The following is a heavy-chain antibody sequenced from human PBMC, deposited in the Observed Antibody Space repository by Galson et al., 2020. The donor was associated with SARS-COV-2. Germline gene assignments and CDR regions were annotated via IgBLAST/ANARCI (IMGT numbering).Heavy chain of an antibody. CDR1: GFAVRSNS. CDR3: ARDYRGGTYFDY. J-gene: IGHJ4*02. D-gene: IGHD1-26*01. Sequence: GESLKISCVVSGFAVRSNSMTWVRHAPGKGLEWVSVIYSDGTIHYADSVKGRFTISRDNSRNTLSLQMNSLGAEDTAVYYCARDYRGGTYFDYWGQGALVTVSS. V-gene: IGHV3-53*01. CDR2: IYSDGTI.